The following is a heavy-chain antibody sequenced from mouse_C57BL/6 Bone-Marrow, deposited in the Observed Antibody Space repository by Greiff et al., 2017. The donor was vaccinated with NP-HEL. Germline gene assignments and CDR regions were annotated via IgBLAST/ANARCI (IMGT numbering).Heavy chain of an antibody. V-gene: IGHV14-4*01. CDR2: IDPENGDT. CDR3: TPITTVVATD. J-gene: IGHJ3*01. CDR1: GFNIKDDY. D-gene: IGHD1-1*01. Sequence: VQLKESGAELVRPGASVKLSCTASGFNIKDDYMHWVKQGPEQGLEWIGWIDPENGDTEYASKFQGKATITADTSSNTAYLQLSSLTSEDTAVYYCTPITTVVATDWGQGTLVTVSA.